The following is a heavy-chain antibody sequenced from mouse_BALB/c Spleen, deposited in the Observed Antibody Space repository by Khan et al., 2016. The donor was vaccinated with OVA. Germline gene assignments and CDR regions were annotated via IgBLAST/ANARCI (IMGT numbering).Heavy chain of an antibody. J-gene: IGHJ2*01. V-gene: IGHV1-9*01. Sequence: VQLVESGADLMKPGASVKISCKVAGYTFSSYWIEWIKQRPGHGLEWIGELLPGSGSTNCNEKFKGKATFTADTSSNTAYMTLSSLTSEDSAVYYCARANSGNKNYFDYWGQGTTLTVSA. CDR2: LLPGSGST. CDR1: GYTFSSYW. CDR3: ARANSGNKNYFDY. D-gene: IGHD1-1*01.